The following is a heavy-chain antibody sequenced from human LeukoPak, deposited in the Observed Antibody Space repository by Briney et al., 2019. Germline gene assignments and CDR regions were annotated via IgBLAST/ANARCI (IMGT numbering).Heavy chain of an antibody. Sequence: GGSLRLSCAASGFTFSTFAMIWVRQPPGKGLEWVSSIFPSGGEIHYADSVRGRFTISRDNSKSTLSLQMNSLRAEDTAVYYCVYSGDYEKGYWGQGTLVTVSS. CDR3: VYSGDYEKGY. D-gene: IGHD4-17*01. CDR1: GFTFSTFA. CDR2: IFPSGGEI. V-gene: IGHV3-23*01. J-gene: IGHJ4*02.